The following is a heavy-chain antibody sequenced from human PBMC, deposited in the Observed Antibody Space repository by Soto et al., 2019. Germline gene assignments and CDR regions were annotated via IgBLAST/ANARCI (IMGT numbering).Heavy chain of an antibody. D-gene: IGHD2-2*02. V-gene: IGHV1-69*02. Sequence: QVQLVQSGSEVKKPGSSVRVSCKTSGGTFSIYTISWVRQAPGQGLEWMGRVLPFLDITSYSQRVQGRVTITAERSTATAYMDLSSLRSEDTDVYYCAGDCYTSNWPNFDSWGQGTVVTVSS. CDR3: AGDCYTSNWPNFDS. J-gene: IGHJ4*02. CDR2: VLPFLDIT. CDR1: GGTFSIYT.